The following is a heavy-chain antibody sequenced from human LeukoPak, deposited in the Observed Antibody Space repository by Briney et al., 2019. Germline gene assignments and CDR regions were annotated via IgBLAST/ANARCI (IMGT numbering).Heavy chain of an antibody. Sequence: GGSLRLSCAASGFTFDDYAMHWVRQAPGKGLEWVSGISWNSGSIGYADSVKGRFTISRDNAKNSLYLQMNSLRAKDTAVYYCARAHYYDSSGLDFWGQGTLVTVSS. J-gene: IGHJ4*02. D-gene: IGHD3-22*01. CDR2: ISWNSGSI. CDR3: ARAHYYDSSGLDF. V-gene: IGHV3-9*01. CDR1: GFTFDDYA.